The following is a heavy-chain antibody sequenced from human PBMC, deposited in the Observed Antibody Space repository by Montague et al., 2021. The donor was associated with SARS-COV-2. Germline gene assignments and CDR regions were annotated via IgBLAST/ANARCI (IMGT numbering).Heavy chain of an antibody. CDR1: GGSISSREW. CDR2: IHQSVSGRT. V-gene: IGHV4-4*02. D-gene: IGHD3-3*01. CDR3: GGTWVYFSPVDV. Sequence: SETLSLTCAVPGGSISSREWWSWVRQPPGKGLEWIGEIHQSVSGRTNXXXALKSRVTISIDQSKNYFSLNLTSMTAADPAVYYCGGTWVYFSPVDVWGQGTTVIVSS. J-gene: IGHJ6*02.